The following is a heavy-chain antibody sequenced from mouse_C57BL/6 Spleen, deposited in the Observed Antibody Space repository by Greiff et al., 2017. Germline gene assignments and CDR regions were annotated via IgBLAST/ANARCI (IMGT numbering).Heavy chain of an antibody. CDR3: ARDLYDGYSSLAMDY. CDR2: ISYDGSN. D-gene: IGHD2-3*01. CDR1: GYSITSGYY. Sequence: EVQLVESGPGLVKPSQSLSLTCSVTGYSITSGYYWNWIRQFPGNKLEWMGYISYDGSNNYNPSLKNRISITRYTSKNQFFLKLNSVTTEDTATYSCARDLYDGYSSLAMDYWGQGTSVTVSS. V-gene: IGHV3-6*01. J-gene: IGHJ4*01.